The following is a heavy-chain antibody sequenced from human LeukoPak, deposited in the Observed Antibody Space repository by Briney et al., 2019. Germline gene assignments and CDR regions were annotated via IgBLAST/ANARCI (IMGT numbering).Heavy chain of an antibody. D-gene: IGHD3-22*01. CDR1: GGSISSSNW. V-gene: IGHV4-4*02. CDR3: ARDRYYDSSGYNFDY. CDR2: IYHSGST. J-gene: IGHJ4*02. Sequence: KSSGTLSLTCAVSGGSISSSNWWGWVRQPPGKGLEGMGEIYHSGSTNYNPSLKSRVTISVDKSKNQFSLKLSSVTAADTAVYYCARDRYYDSSGYNFDYWGQGTLVTVSS.